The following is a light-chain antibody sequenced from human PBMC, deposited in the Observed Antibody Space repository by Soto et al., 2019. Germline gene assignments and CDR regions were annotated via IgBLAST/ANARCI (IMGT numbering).Light chain of an antibody. CDR2: GAS. CDR1: QSVAST. Sequence: EIVMTQSPASLSASPGDGATLSCRASQSVASTVAWYQQKPGHGPRLLLHGASTMAVGVPARFSGSGSGTDFTLTIDSLQSEDFAVDYCQQYHIWPPPYTFGRGTKLQIK. CDR3: QQYHIWPPPYT. V-gene: IGKV3-15*01. J-gene: IGKJ2*01.